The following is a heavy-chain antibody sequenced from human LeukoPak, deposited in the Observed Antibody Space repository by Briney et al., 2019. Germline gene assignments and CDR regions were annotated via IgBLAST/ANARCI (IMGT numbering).Heavy chain of an antibody. CDR3: ARFYYDSTPSAFDI. CDR1: GYTFTSYD. Sequence: GASVKVSCKASGYTFTSYDINWVRQATGQGLXXXXXXNPNXXXXXXXXXXXXXXXXXXXXSISTAYMELSSLRSEDTAVYYCARFYYDSTPSAFDIWGQGTMVTVSS. J-gene: IGHJ3*02. D-gene: IGHD3-22*01. CDR2: XNPNXXXX. V-gene: IGHV1-8*01.